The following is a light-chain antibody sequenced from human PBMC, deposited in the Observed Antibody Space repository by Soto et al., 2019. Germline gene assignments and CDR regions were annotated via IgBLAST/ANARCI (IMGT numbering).Light chain of an antibody. V-gene: IGKV3-11*01. CDR1: QSVSSY. CDR2: DAS. CDR3: QQYNNWPPL. Sequence: EIVLTQSPATLSLSPGERATLSCRASQSVSSYLAWYQQKPGQAPRLLIYDASNRATGIPAKFSGSGSGTEFTLTISSLQSEDFAVYYCQQYNNWPPLFGGGTKVEIK. J-gene: IGKJ4*01.